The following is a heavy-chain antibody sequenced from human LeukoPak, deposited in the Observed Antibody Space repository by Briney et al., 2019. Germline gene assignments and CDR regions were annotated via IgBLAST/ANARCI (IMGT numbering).Heavy chain of an antibody. CDR2: IYYSGST. J-gene: IGHJ4*02. Sequence: SETLSLTCTVSGGSVSSGSYYWSWIRQPPGKGLEWIGYIYYSGSTTYNPSLKSRVTISVDTSKNQFSLKLSSVTAADTAVYYCARNIVVVPAAIDYWGQGTLVTVSS. CDR3: ARNIVVVPAAIDY. CDR1: GGSVSSGSYY. D-gene: IGHD2-2*01. V-gene: IGHV4-61*01.